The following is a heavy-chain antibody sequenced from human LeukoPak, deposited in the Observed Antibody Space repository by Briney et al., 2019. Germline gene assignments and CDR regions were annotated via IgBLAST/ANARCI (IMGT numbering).Heavy chain of an antibody. D-gene: IGHD5-18*01. CDR2: ISAYNGNT. CDR1: GYTFTSYG. Sequence: ASVKVSCKASGYTFTSYGISWVRQAPGQGLDWMGWISAYNGNTNYAQKLQGRVTMTTDTSTSTAYMELRSLRSDDTAVYYCAVIRGYSSHDAFDIWGQGTMVTVSS. V-gene: IGHV1-18*01. J-gene: IGHJ3*02. CDR3: AVIRGYSSHDAFDI.